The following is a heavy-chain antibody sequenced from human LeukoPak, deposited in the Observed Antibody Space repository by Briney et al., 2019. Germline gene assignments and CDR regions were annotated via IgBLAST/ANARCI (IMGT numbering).Heavy chain of an antibody. Sequence: QPGGSLRLSCAASGCTCTNYGMHWVRQAPGKGLEWVAFIQDDGTRQWYADSVRGRFTISRDSSQNTLYLQMNSLRAEDTAVYYCASHSLDYDILTGYYIVYYFDYWGQGTLVTVSS. CDR3: ASHSLDYDILTGYYIVYYFDY. CDR2: IQDDGTRQ. CDR1: GCTCTNYG. D-gene: IGHD3-9*01. J-gene: IGHJ4*02. V-gene: IGHV3-30*02.